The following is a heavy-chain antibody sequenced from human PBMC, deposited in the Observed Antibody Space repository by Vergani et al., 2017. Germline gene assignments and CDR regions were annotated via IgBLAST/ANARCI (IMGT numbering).Heavy chain of an antibody. V-gene: IGHV1-69*12. D-gene: IGHD1-14*01. CDR3: ARDRMGVSFRQPHYYGMDV. CDR2: IIPNFSPA. J-gene: IGHJ6*02. CDR1: GGAFSTYA. Sequence: QVQLVQSGAEVKKPGSSVRVSCKTSGGAFSTYAINWVRQAPGQGLEWMGAIIPNFSPARSAQKFQGRVTITADESTRTVYMELNSLRSDDSAVYYCARDRMGVSFRQPHYYGMDVWGQGTTVTVSS.